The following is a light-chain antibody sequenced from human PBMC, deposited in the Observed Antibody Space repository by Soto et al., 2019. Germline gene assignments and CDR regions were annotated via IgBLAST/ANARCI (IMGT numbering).Light chain of an antibody. CDR1: QSISNW. Sequence: DIQMTQSPSTLPASVGDRVTITCRASQSISNWLAWYQQKPGTAPKVLIYHASNLQSGVPSRFSGSGSGTEFTLTISRLEPEDFAVYYCQHFVNSLTWTFGQGTKVEIK. V-gene: IGKV1-5*01. CDR3: QHFVNSLTWT. J-gene: IGKJ1*01. CDR2: HAS.